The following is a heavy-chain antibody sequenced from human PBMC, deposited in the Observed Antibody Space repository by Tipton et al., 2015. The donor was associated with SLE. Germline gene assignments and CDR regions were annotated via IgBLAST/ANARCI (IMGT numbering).Heavy chain of an antibody. CDR2: IYPGDSDT. CDR1: GYSFTSYW. Sequence: QSGAEVKKPGESLKISCKGSGYSFTSYWIGWVRQMPGKGLEWMGIIYPGDSDTRYSPSFQGQVTISADKSISTAYLQWSSLKASDTAMYYCGRGYSSSWYPYYFDYWGQGTLVTVSS. CDR3: GRGYSSSWYPYYFDY. D-gene: IGHD6-13*01. V-gene: IGHV5-51*03. J-gene: IGHJ4*02.